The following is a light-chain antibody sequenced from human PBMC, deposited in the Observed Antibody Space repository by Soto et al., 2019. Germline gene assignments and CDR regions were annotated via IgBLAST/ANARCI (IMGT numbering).Light chain of an antibody. CDR3: KSYDINQSGRVV. Sequence: QSVLTQPPSVSGAPGQRVTISCSGSASNIGAGYDVHWYQHLPGTAPNLLIHGDNNRPSGVPDRFSGSKSGTSVSLAITGLKAGDESEYFCKSYDINQSGRVVFGGETKLTVL. J-gene: IGLJ2*01. CDR1: ASNIGAGYD. V-gene: IGLV1-40*01. CDR2: GDN.